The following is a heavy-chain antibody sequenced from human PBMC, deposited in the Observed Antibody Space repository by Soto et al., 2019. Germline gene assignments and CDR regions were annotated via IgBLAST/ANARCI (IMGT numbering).Heavy chain of an antibody. CDR1: GGTFSRHA. Sequence: QVQLVQSGAEVKMPGSSVKVSCTTSGGTFSRHAINWVRQAPGQGLEWMGGIIPMFGTTNYAQKCKGRVTISADESTSTAYMELSSLRSEDADVYYCAKAAIHGSSWYFWFDPWGQGTLVTVSS. V-gene: IGHV1-69*01. CDR2: IIPMFGTT. CDR3: AKAAIHGSSWYFWFDP. D-gene: IGHD6-13*01. J-gene: IGHJ5*02.